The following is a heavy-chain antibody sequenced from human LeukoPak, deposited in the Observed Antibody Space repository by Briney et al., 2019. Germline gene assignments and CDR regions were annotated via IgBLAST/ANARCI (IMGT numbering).Heavy chain of an antibody. D-gene: IGHD2-2*01. J-gene: IGHJ6*02. V-gene: IGHV3-23*01. Sequence: GGSLRLSCAASGFTFSSYAMSWVRQAPGKGLEWGSAISGSGGSTYYADSVKGRFTISRDNSKNTLYLQMNSLRAEDTAVYYCAKDSGGKPKYYSSTSCLLGMDVWGQGTTVTVSS. CDR1: GFTFSSYA. CDR2: ISGSGGST. CDR3: AKDSGGKPKYYSSTSCLLGMDV.